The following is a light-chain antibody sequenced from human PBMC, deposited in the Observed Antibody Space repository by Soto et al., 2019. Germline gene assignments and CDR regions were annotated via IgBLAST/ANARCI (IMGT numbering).Light chain of an antibody. CDR1: QGISND. CDR3: QKYNSAPHT. V-gene: IGKV1-27*01. CDR2: AAS. J-gene: IGKJ5*01. Sequence: DIQMTQSPSSLSASVGDRVTITCRVSQGISNDLAWYQQKPGKVPKLLIYAASTLQSGVPSRFSGSGSGTDFTLTVSSLQPEDVATYYCQKYNSAPHTFGQGTRLEIK.